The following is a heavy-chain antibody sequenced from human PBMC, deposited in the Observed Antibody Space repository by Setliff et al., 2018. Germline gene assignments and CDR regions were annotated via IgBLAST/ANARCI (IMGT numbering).Heavy chain of an antibody. CDR2: IRPDGSET. J-gene: IGHJ4*02. Sequence: GGSLRLSCAASGFTFGSFYMTWVRQAPGKGLEWVANIRPDGSETGSVDSVKGRFTISRDNAKNSLYLQLDSLRAEDTAVYYCARWVFGSGWYGGWEYYFDYWGQGTQVTVSS. CDR3: ARWVFGSGWYGGWEYYFDY. CDR1: GFTFGSFY. D-gene: IGHD6-19*01. V-gene: IGHV3-7*03.